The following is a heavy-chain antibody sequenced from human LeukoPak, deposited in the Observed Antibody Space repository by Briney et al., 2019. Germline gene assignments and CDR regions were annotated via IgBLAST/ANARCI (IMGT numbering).Heavy chain of an antibody. D-gene: IGHD1-1*01. CDR3: ARDFSWRATPSDY. V-gene: IGHV1-2*02. CDR1: GYTFTGYY. CDR2: INPNSGGT. Sequence: ASVEVSCKASGYTFTGYYMHWVRQAPGQGLEWMGWINPNSGGTNYAQKFQGRVTMTRDTSISTAYMELSRLRSDDTAVYYCARDFSWRATPSDYWGQGTLVTVSS. J-gene: IGHJ4*02.